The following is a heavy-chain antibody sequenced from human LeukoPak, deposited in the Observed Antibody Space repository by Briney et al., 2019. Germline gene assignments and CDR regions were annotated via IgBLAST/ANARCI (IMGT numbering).Heavy chain of an antibody. CDR1: GITFSSYA. J-gene: IGHJ4*02. CDR2: ISYDGSNK. Sequence: GGSLRLSCAASGITFSSYAMHWVRQAPGKGLEWVAVISYDGSNKYYADSVKGRFTISRDNSKNTLYLQMNSLRAEDTAVYYCARAGGIFLYYFDYWGQGTLVTVSS. CDR3: ARAGGIFLYYFDY. V-gene: IGHV3-30-3*01.